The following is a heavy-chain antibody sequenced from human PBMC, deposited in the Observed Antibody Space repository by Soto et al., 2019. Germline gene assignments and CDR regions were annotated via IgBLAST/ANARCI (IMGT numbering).Heavy chain of an antibody. CDR1: GFTFSNAW. D-gene: IGHD2-15*01. V-gene: IGHV3-15*01. CDR2: IKSKTYGGTT. J-gene: IGHJ4*02. CDR3: TTDIGHGGRDY. Sequence: EVQLVESGGGLVKPGGSLRLSCAASGFTFSNAWMSWVRQAPGKGLEWVGRIKSKTYGGTTDYAAPVKGRFTIARDDSRITLYVQMNSLKTEDTAVYYCTTDIGHGGRDYWGQGTLVTVSS.